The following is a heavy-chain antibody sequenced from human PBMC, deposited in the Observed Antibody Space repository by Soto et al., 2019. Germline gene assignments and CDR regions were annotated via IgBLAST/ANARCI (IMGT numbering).Heavy chain of an antibody. CDR3: AKHGANSGDNVGYYQVMDV. D-gene: IGHD4-17*01. Sequence: SETLSLTCTVSGGSISSSSYYWGWIRQPPGKGLEWIGSIYYSGSTYYNPSLKSRVTISVDTSKNQFSLKLSSVTAADTAVDYWAKHGANSGDNVGYYQVMDVWAQGTRVTV. CDR1: GGSISSSSYY. CDR2: IYYSGST. J-gene: IGHJ6*02. V-gene: IGHV4-39*01.